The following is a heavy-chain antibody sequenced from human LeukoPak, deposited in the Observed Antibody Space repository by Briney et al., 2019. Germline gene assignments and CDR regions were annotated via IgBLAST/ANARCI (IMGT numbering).Heavy chain of an antibody. CDR1: GYTFPDYY. CDR2: INPNSGVT. Sequence: GASVKVSCKASGYTFPDYYMHWVRQAPGQGLEWMGWINPNSGVTNYAQKFQGRVTMTRDTSISTAYMELSGLRSDDTAVYYCARLADCSSSSCRSFDYWGPGTLVTVSS. D-gene: IGHD2-2*01. CDR3: ARLADCSSSSCRSFDY. J-gene: IGHJ4*02. V-gene: IGHV1-2*02.